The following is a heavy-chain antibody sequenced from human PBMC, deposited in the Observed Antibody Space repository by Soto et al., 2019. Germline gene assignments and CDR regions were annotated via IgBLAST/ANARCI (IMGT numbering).Heavy chain of an antibody. Sequence: QVQLQESGPGLVKPSETLSLTCTVSGDSISSYYWNWIRQPPGKGPEWTGYISYSGSTNYNPARNSRVAISVDTAKNQFSLNLSSVPAADTAVYYCASANCITCSFDYWGQGTLVTVSS. J-gene: IGHJ4*02. CDR1: GDSISSYY. CDR2: ISYSGST. CDR3: ASANCITCSFDY. V-gene: IGHV4-59*01. D-gene: IGHD2-21*01.